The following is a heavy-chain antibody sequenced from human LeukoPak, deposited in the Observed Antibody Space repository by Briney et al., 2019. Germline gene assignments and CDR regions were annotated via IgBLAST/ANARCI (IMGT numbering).Heavy chain of an antibody. D-gene: IGHD1-26*01. Sequence: GGSLRLSCAASGFIVSGDFMSGVRQAPGKGLEWVSVIYSDGSTYYADSVKGRFTISRDNSKNTLDLQMTGLRAEDTAVYYCARERGRGRDSPWFDYWGQGTLVTVSS. CDR3: ARERGRGRDSPWFDY. CDR2: IYSDGST. J-gene: IGHJ4*02. CDR1: GFIVSGDF. V-gene: IGHV3-53*01.